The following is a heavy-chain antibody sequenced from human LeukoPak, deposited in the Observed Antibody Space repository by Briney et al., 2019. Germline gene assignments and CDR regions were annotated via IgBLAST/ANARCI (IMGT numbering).Heavy chain of an antibody. Sequence: GGSLRLSYAGSGFPFSSHGMNWVRQAPGKGLEWVSGISPGGGPTYYADSVKGRFTISRDDLKSTLYLQMKTLRAEDTAVYYCAKDGAWLRFDDWGQGILVTVSS. V-gene: IGHV3-23*01. CDR2: ISPGGGPT. CDR1: GFPFSSHG. CDR3: AKDGAWLRFDD. J-gene: IGHJ4*02. D-gene: IGHD5-12*01.